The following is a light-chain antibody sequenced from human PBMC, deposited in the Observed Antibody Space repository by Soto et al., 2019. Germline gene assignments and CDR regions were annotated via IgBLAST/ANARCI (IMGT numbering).Light chain of an antibody. Sequence: DIQMTQSPSSVSASVGDRVTITCRATQGISSWLAWYQQKPGKAPNLLISGASNLESGVPSRFSGSGSGTEFTLTISSLQPDDFATYYCQQYNSYSVTFGGGTKVDI. CDR2: GAS. CDR3: QQYNSYSVT. V-gene: IGKV1-5*01. J-gene: IGKJ4*01. CDR1: QGISSW.